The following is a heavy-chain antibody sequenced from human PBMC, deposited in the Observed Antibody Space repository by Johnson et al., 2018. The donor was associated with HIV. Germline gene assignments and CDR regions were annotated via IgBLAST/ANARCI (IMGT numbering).Heavy chain of an antibody. J-gene: IGHJ3*02. V-gene: IGHV3-53*01. D-gene: IGHD3-22*01. CDR1: GFTVSSNY. Sequence: VQLVESGGGLIQPGGSLRLSCAASGFTVSSNYMSWVRQAPGKGLEWVSVIYSGGSTYYADSVKGRLTISRDNSQNTLSLQLNSPRAEDTAVYYCARENSSGYHDACDIWGQGTMVTVSS. CDR2: IYSGGST. CDR3: ARENSSGYHDACDI.